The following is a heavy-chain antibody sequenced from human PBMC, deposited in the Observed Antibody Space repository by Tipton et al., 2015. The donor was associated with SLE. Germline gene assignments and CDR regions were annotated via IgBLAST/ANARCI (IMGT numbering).Heavy chain of an antibody. CDR3: ARPLEWLSYDAFDF. V-gene: IGHV4-34*01. J-gene: IGHJ3*01. CDR1: GGSFSDYF. CDR2: INHSGST. D-gene: IGHD3-3*01. Sequence: LRLPCAVYGGSFSDYFWSWIRQPPGQGLEWIGEINHSGSTTYNPSLKSRVTISVDTSKNQFSLKVRSVTAADTAVYYCARPLEWLSYDAFDFWGQGTMVTVSS.